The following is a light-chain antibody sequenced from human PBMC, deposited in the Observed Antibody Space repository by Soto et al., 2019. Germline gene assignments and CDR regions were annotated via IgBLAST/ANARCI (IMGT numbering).Light chain of an antibody. CDR3: QQYNNWWT. V-gene: IGKV3-15*01. CDR1: QSVSSN. CDR2: GAS. Sequence: EIVMTQSPATLSVSPGDRATLSCRASQSVSSNLAWYQQKPGQAPRLLIYGASTRVTGIPARFSGSGSGTEFTLTITSLQSEDFAVYYCQQYNNWWTFGQGTKVDIK. J-gene: IGKJ1*01.